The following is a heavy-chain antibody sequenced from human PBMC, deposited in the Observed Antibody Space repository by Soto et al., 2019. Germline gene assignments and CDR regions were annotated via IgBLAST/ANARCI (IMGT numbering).Heavy chain of an antibody. CDR3: AILVPVSGKTIFDY. D-gene: IGHD1-1*01. Sequence: SKTLSLTCTVSGGSINSYYWNWIRQPPGKGLEWIGYISYSGSTNYNPSLKSRVTMSVDTSKSQFSLNLNSVTAADTAVYYCAILVPVSGKTIFDYRGQGTLVTVSS. V-gene: IGHV4-59*08. CDR2: ISYSGST. CDR1: GGSINSYY. J-gene: IGHJ4*02.